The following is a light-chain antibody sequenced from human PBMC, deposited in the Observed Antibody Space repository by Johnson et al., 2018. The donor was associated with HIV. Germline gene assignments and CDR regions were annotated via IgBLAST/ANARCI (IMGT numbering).Light chain of an antibody. CDR3: GTWDSSLSVSYG. CDR1: SSNIGNNY. CDR2: DNK. Sequence: QSVLTQSPSVSAAPGQKVTISCSGSSSNIGNNYVSWYQQLPGTAPKLLIYDNKKRPSGIPDRFSGSKSGTSATLGITGLQTGDEADYYCGTWDSSLSVSYGFGTGTKVTVL. V-gene: IGLV1-51*01. J-gene: IGLJ1*01.